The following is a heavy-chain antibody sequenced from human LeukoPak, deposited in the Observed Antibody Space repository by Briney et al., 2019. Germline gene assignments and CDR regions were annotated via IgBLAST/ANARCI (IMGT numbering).Heavy chain of an antibody. D-gene: IGHD4-23*01. CDR1: GGSISSRNYD. CDR2: IYYSGST. V-gene: IGHV4-39*01. J-gene: IGHJ4*02. Sequence: PSETLSLTCTVSGGSISSRNYDWGWIRQPPGKGLEWIGNIYYSGSTFYNPSLKSRVTISVDTPKNQFSLRLSSVTAADTAIYYCARYSGNPWAFDYWGQGTLVTVSS. CDR3: ARYSGNPWAFDY.